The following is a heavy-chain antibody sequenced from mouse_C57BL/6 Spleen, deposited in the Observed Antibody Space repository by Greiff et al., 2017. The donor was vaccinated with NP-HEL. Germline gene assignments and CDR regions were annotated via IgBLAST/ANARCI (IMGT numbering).Heavy chain of an antibody. J-gene: IGHJ4*01. CDR2: IDPNSGGT. D-gene: IGHD2-3*01. V-gene: IGHV1-72*01. CDR1: GYTFTSYW. Sequence: QVQLKQPGAELVKPGASVKLSCKASGYTFTSYWMHWVKQRPGRGLEWIGRIDPNSGGTKYNEKVKSKATLTVDKPSSTAYMQLSSLTSEDSAVYYCGYDGYNYYAMDYWGQGTSVTVSS. CDR3: GYDGYNYYAMDY.